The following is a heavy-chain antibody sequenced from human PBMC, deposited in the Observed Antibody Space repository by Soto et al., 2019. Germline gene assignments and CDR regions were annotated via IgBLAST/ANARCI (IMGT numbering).Heavy chain of an antibody. CDR1: GFTFSSYA. J-gene: IGHJ4*02. CDR2: ISGSGGST. D-gene: IGHD3-10*01. CDR3: AKDRFKSAWFGAWAAIDY. Sequence: EVQLLESGGGLVQPGGSLRLSCAASGFTFSSYAMSWVRQAPGKGLEWVSAISGSGGSTYYADSVKCRFTIARDNSMTTLSLQMNSLRAEDTAVYYCAKDRFKSAWFGAWAAIDYWGQGTLVTVSS. V-gene: IGHV3-23*01.